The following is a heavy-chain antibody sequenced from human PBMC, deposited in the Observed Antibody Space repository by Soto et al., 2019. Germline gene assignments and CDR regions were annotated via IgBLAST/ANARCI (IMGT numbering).Heavy chain of an antibody. J-gene: IGHJ6*02. CDR2: ISYDGSNK. V-gene: IGHV3-30*18. Sequence: LRLSCAASGFTFSSYGMHWVRQAPGKGLEWVAVISYDGSNKYYADSVKGRFTISRDNSKNTLYLQMNSLRAEDTAVYYCAKALYDFWSGYLYYYYYGMDVWGQGTTVTVSS. CDR1: GFTFSSYG. CDR3: AKALYDFWSGYLYYYYYGMDV. D-gene: IGHD3-3*01.